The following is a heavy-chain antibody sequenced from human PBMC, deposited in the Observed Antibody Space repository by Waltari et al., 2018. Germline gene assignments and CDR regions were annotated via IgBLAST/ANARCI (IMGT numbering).Heavy chain of an antibody. J-gene: IGHJ4*02. D-gene: IGHD3-22*01. CDR1: GGSISSSSYY. V-gene: IGHV4-39*07. CDR2: IYYSGST. Sequence: QLQLQESGPGLVKPSETLSLTCTVSGGSISSSSYYWGWIRQPTGKGLEWIGSIYYSGSTYYNPSLKSRVTISVDTSKNQFSLKLSSVTAADTAVYYCARDWYDSSGWGYFDYWGQGTLVTVSS. CDR3: ARDWYDSSGWGYFDY.